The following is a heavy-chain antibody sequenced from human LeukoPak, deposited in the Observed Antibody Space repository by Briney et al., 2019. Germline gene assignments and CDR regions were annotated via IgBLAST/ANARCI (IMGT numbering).Heavy chain of an antibody. J-gene: IGHJ6*02. V-gene: IGHV4-34*01. CDR2: INHSGST. CDR1: GGSFSGYY. CDR3: ARQRRWLQLSYYYYGMDV. Sequence: NPSETLSLTCAVYGGSFSGYYWSWIRQPPGKGLEWIGEINHSGSTNYNPSLKSRVTISVDTSKNQFSLKLSSVTAADTAVYYCARQRRWLQLSYYYYGMDVWGQGTTVTVSS. D-gene: IGHD5-24*01.